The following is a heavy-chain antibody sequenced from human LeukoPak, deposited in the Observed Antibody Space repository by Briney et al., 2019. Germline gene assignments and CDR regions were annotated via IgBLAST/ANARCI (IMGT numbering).Heavy chain of an antibody. CDR1: GFTFSSHA. D-gene: IGHD3-16*02. Sequence: GGSLRLSCAASGFTFSSHAMSWVRQAPGKGLEWVSAISGSGGSTYYADSVKGRFTISRDNSKNTLYLQMNSLRAEDTAVYYCANLYDYVWGSYRSPGDWGQGTLVTVSS. CDR3: ANLYDYVWGSYRSPGD. CDR2: ISGSGGST. J-gene: IGHJ4*02. V-gene: IGHV3-23*01.